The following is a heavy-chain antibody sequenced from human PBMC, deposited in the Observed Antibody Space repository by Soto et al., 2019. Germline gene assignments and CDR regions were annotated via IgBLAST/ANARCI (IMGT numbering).Heavy chain of an antibody. D-gene: IGHD2-2*01. V-gene: IGHV3-9*01. Sequence: GGSLRLSCAASGFTFDDYAMHWVRQAPGKGLEWVSGISWNSGSIGYADSVKGRFTISRDNAKNSLYLQMNSLRAEDTALYYCAKGLEVPAAPYDYWGQGTLVTVSS. CDR1: GFTFDDYA. CDR3: AKGLEVPAAPYDY. CDR2: ISWNSGSI. J-gene: IGHJ4*02.